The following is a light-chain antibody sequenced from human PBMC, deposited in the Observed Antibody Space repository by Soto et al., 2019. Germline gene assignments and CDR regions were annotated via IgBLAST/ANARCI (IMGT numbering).Light chain of an antibody. Sequence: QSALTQPASVSGSPGQSITISCTGTSSDVGSYNLVSWYQQHPGKAPKLIIYEGSKRPSGVSNRFSGSISGNTASLTISGLQAYDEADYYCCSYAAGSTYVFGTGTKLTVL. V-gene: IGLV2-23*01. J-gene: IGLJ1*01. CDR3: CSYAAGSTYV. CDR2: EGS. CDR1: SSDVGSYNL.